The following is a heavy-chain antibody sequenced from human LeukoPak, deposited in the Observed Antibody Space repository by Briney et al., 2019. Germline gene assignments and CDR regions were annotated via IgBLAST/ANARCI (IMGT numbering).Heavy chain of an antibody. CDR2: ISSSSNYI. D-gene: IGHD2/OR15-2a*01. CDR1: GLTFTSYT. V-gene: IGHV3-21*01. Sequence: GGSLRLSCAASGLTFTSYTMNWVRQAAGKGLGWVSSISSSSNYIYYADSVKGRFTISRDNAKNTLYLQMNSLRAEDTAVYYCARDWYYAIDFWGRGALVTVSS. J-gene: IGHJ2*01. CDR3: ARDWYYAIDF.